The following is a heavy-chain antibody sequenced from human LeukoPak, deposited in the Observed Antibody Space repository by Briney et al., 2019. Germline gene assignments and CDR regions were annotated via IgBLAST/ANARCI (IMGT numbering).Heavy chain of an antibody. Sequence: SETLSLTCAVYGGSFSGYYWSWIRQPPGKGLEWIGEINHSGSTNYNPSLKSRVTISVDTSKNQFSLKLSSVTAADTAMYYCARGFGVGYSSSWFSTNPSPYLPRDYYMDVWGKGTTAPVSS. CDR3: ARGFGVGYSSSWFSTNPSPYLPRDYYMDV. CDR1: GGSFSGYY. V-gene: IGHV4-34*01. J-gene: IGHJ6*03. CDR2: INHSGST. D-gene: IGHD6-13*01.